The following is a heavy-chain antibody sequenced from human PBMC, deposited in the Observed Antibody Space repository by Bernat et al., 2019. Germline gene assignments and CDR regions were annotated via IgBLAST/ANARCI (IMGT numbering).Heavy chain of an antibody. Sequence: EVQLVQSGGDLVQPGGSLRLSCAASEFTFGTYWMSWLRLAPGKGLEWVVLINQDGSGTFYADAVKGRFTISRDNAQHSLFLQMNGLRVEDTAMYYCTIARGDNHWGQGTLVTVSS. V-gene: IGHV3-7*01. CDR2: INQDGSGT. J-gene: IGHJ4*02. D-gene: IGHD5-24*01. CDR1: EFTFGTYW. CDR3: TIARGDNH.